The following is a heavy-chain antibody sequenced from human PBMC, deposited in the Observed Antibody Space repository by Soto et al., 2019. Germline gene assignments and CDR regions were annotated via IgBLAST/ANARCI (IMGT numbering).Heavy chain of an antibody. CDR2: SSNSGSFS. D-gene: IGHD1-1*01. J-gene: IGHJ4*02. V-gene: IGHV3-11*06. CDR1: GFTFSYYY. Sequence: GGSLRLSCEGSGFTFSYYYISWIRQSPGKGLEWISYSSNSGSFSRYADSVKGRFSISRDNTKNLLYLQMNSLRAEDTAVYYCARSGDNYNRLDYWGQGTPVTVSS. CDR3: ARSGDNYNRLDY.